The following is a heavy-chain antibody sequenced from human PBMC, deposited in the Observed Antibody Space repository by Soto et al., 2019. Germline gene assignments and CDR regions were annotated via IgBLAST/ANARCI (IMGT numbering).Heavy chain of an antibody. Sequence: GASVKVSCKASGGTFSSYTISWVRQAPGQGLEWMGRIIPILGIANYAQKFQGRVTITADKSTSTAYMELSSLRSEDTAVYYCARASLANRVPTSIDYWGQGTLVTVSS. CDR2: IIPILGIA. D-gene: IGHD3-16*01. CDR1: GGTFSSYT. J-gene: IGHJ4*02. V-gene: IGHV1-69*02. CDR3: ARASLANRVPTSIDY.